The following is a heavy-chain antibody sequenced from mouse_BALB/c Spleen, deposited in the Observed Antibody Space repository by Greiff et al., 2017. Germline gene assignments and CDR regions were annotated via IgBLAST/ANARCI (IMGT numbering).Heavy chain of an antibody. J-gene: IGHJ4*01. V-gene: IGHV1-54*01. Sequence: QVQLKESGAELVRPGTSVKVSCKASGYAFTNYLIEWVKQRPGQGLEWIGVINPGSGGTNYNEKFKGKATLTADKSSSTAYMQLSSLTSDGSAVYFCARGGGLRSMDYWGQGTSVTVSS. CDR1: GYAFTNYL. D-gene: IGHD2-2*01. CDR2: INPGSGGT. CDR3: ARGGGLRSMDY.